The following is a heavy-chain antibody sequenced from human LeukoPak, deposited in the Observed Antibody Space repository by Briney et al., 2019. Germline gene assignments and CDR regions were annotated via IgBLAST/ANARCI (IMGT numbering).Heavy chain of an antibody. CDR3: ARASYFDRSGFYFDY. D-gene: IGHD3-9*01. CDR1: GFTFSNYW. Sequence: PGGSLRLSCAASGFTFSNYWMHWVRQAPGKGLVWVSRIDNGGSDTRHADSVKGRFTISRDNAKNSLYLQMNSLRAEDTAVYYCARASYFDRSGFYFDYWGQGTLVTVSS. J-gene: IGHJ4*02. CDR2: IDNGGSDT. V-gene: IGHV3-74*01.